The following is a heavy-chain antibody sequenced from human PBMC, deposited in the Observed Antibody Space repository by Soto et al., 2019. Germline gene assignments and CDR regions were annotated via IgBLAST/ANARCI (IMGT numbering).Heavy chain of an antibody. D-gene: IGHD6-13*01. CDR3: TRDASRDSSARGWFDP. CDR2: TYYSGST. Sequence: PSETLSLTCTVSGGSIGPYYWNWIRQPPGKALEWIGYTYYSGSTNYNPSLRSRVTISVDTSTNQFSLNLSSVTAADTAVYYCTRDASRDSSARGWFDPWGPGTLVTVSS. CDR1: GGSIGPYY. V-gene: IGHV4-59*01. J-gene: IGHJ5*02.